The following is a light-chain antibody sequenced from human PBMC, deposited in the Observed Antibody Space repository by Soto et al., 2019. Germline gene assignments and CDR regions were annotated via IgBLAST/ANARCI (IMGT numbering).Light chain of an antibody. V-gene: IGKV3-20*01. J-gene: IGKJ2*01. CDR2: GAS. Sequence: IVLTQSPGTLSLSPGERATLSCRASQSVSSTYIAWYQQNPGQAPRLLIYGASSRATGIPDRFSGSGSGTDVTLTISRLEPEDFAVYFCQQYVRSPPFTFGQGTKVEIK. CDR1: QSVSSTY. CDR3: QQYVRSPPFT.